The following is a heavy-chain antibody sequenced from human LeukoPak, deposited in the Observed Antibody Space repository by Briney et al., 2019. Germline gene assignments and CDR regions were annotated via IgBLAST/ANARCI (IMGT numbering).Heavy chain of an antibody. D-gene: IGHD3-10*01. CDR1: GGSITNSY. CDR3: ARDRTGFGELADY. V-gene: IGHV4-59*01. CDR2: IYYGGNT. Sequence: SETLSLTCAVSGGSITNSYWSWIRQPPGKGLEWIGYIYYGGNTKYSPSLKSRVTISVDTSKNQFSLNLSSVTAADTAVYFCARDRTGFGELADYWGQGTLVTVSS. J-gene: IGHJ4*02.